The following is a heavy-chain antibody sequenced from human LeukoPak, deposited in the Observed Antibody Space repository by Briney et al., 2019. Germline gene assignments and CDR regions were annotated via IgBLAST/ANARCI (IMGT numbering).Heavy chain of an antibody. Sequence: GGSLRLSCAASGFTFSSYAMHWVRQAPGKGLEYVSAISSNGGSTYYANFVKGRFTISRDNSKNTLYLQMGSLRAEDMAVYYCARGRWLQLTTDFDYWGQGTLVTVSS. J-gene: IGHJ4*02. CDR2: ISSNGGST. CDR3: ARGRWLQLTTDFDY. V-gene: IGHV3-64*01. D-gene: IGHD5-24*01. CDR1: GFTFSSYA.